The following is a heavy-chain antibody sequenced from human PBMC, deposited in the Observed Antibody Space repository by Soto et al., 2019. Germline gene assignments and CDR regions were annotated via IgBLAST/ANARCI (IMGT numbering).Heavy chain of an antibody. Sequence: EVQLLESGGGLVQPGGSLRLSCAASEFTFSNYAMSWVRQAPGKGLEWVSAISYGGGTTYYADSVKGRFTISRDNSKNTLYLQMTSLRAEDTDVYYCAKNPGYYYDSTGYHFDYWGQGTLVTVSS. V-gene: IGHV3-23*01. J-gene: IGHJ4*02. D-gene: IGHD3-22*01. CDR2: ISYGGGTT. CDR1: EFTFSNYA. CDR3: AKNPGYYYDSTGYHFDY.